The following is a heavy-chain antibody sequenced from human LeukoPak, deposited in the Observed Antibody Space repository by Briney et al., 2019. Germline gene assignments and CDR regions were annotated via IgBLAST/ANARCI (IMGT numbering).Heavy chain of an antibody. D-gene: IGHD2-21*01. J-gene: IGHJ4*02. CDR2: ISYDGSNE. V-gene: IGHV3-30-3*01. CDR1: GFTFSSYA. CDR3: ASPVGISY. Sequence: GGSLRLSCAASGFTFSSYAMHWVRQAPGKGPEWVAVISYDGSNEYYADSVKGRFTISRDNSKNTLYLQMNSLRAEDTAVYYCASPVGISYWGQGTLVTVSS.